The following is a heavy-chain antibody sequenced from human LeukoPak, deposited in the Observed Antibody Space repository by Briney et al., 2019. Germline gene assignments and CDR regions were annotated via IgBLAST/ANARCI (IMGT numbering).Heavy chain of an antibody. CDR2: ISSSSSYI. D-gene: IGHD3-22*01. Sequence: GGSLRLSCAASGFTVSSNYMSRVRQAPGKGLEWVSSISSSSSYIYYADSVKGRFTISRDNAKNSLYLQMNSLRAEDTAVYYCARDSSGYRRPFFDYWGQGTLVTVSS. CDR1: GFTVSSNY. CDR3: ARDSSGYRRPFFDY. J-gene: IGHJ4*02. V-gene: IGHV3-21*01.